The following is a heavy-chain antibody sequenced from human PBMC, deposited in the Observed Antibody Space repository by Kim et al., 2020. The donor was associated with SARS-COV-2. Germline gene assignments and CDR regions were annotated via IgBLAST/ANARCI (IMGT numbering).Heavy chain of an antibody. Sequence: SETLSLTCTVSGASISSDDYYWSWIRQSPGKGLEWIGYIYYSGSTYYNPSLKSRVTISVDTSKNQFSLKLSSVTAADTAVYYCATSLATMVRAVPFDYWGQGTLVTFSS. CDR2: IYYSGST. CDR1: GASISSDDYY. J-gene: IGHJ4*02. CDR3: ATSLATMVRAVPFDY. D-gene: IGHD3-10*01. V-gene: IGHV4-30-4*01.